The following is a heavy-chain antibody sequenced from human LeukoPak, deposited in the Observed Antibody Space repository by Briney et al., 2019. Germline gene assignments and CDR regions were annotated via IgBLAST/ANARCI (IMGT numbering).Heavy chain of an antibody. CDR1: GFTFDDYA. J-gene: IGHJ4*02. D-gene: IGHD5-18*01. Sequence: PGRSLRLSCAASGFTFDDYAMHWVRQAPGKGLEWVSGISWNSGSIGYADSVKGRFTISRDNAKNSLYLQMNSLGAEDTALYYCAKDTGTAMAYYFDYWGQGTLVTVSS. CDR3: AKDTGTAMAYYFDY. V-gene: IGHV3-9*01. CDR2: ISWNSGSI.